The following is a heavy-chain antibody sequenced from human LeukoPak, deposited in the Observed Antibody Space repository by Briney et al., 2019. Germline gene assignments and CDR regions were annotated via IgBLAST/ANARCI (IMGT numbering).Heavy chain of an antibody. Sequence: PGGSLRLSCAASGFTFSSYWMSWVRQAPGKGLEWVANIKQDGSEKYYVDSVKGRFTISRDNAKNSLYLQMNSLRAEDTAVYYCARALWFGEEDWFDPWGQGTLVTVSS. CDR3: ARALWFGEEDWFDP. CDR1: GFTFSSYW. CDR2: IKQDGSEK. V-gene: IGHV3-7*04. D-gene: IGHD3-10*01. J-gene: IGHJ5*02.